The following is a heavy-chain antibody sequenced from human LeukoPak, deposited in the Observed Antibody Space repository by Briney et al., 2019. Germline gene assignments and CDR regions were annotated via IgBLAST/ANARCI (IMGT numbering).Heavy chain of an antibody. CDR3: ARSSGRSPNRDYMDV. J-gene: IGHJ6*03. CDR1: GYTFTSYY. CDR2: INPSGGST. V-gene: IGHV1-46*01. Sequence: ASVKVSCKASGYTFTSYYMHWVRQAPGQGLEWMGIINPSGGSTSYAQKFQGRVTMTRDTSTSTVYMELSSLRSDDTAMYYCARSSGRSPNRDYMDVWGKGTTVTISS. D-gene: IGHD1-14*01.